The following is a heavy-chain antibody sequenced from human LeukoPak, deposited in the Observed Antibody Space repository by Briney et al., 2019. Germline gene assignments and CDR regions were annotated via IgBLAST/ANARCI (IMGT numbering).Heavy chain of an antibody. J-gene: IGHJ6*03. V-gene: IGHV3-30*02. CDR3: AKAVAVAGFYMDV. D-gene: IGHD6-19*01. CDR1: GLIFSDYY. CDR2: IRYDGINK. Sequence: GSLRLSCAASGLIFSDYYMSWIRQAPGKGLEWVTFIRYDGINKYYADSVKGRFTISRDNSKNTVYLQMNSLRAEDTAVYYCAKAVAVAGFYMDVWGKGTTVTVSS.